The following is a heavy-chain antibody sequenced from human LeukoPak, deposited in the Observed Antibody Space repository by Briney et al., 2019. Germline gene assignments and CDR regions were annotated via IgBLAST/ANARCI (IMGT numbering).Heavy chain of an antibody. CDR2: IREDGSEK. J-gene: IGHJ4*02. Sequence: PGGSLRLSCAASGFTFSSYWMSWVRQAPGKGLEGVANIREDGSEKYYVDSVKGQFTISRDNAKNSLFLQMNSLRAEDTAVYYCARDLAGHYYGSGSSLDYWGQGTLVTVSS. CDR1: GFTFSSYW. D-gene: IGHD3-10*01. CDR3: ARDLAGHYYGSGSSLDY. V-gene: IGHV3-7*01.